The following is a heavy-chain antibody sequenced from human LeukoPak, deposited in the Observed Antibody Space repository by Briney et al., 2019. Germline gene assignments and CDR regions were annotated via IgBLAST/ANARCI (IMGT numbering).Heavy chain of an antibody. CDR2: IKQDGSEK. CDR3: ARDTDYGDPGGYYYYYYYMDV. V-gene: IGHV3-7*01. Sequence: PGGSLRLSCAASGFTFSSYAMSWVRQAPGKGLEWVANIKQDGSEKYYVDSVKGRFTISRDNAKNSLYLQMNSLRAEDTAVYYCARDTDYGDPGGYYYYYYYMDVWGKGTTVTVSS. J-gene: IGHJ6*03. D-gene: IGHD4-17*01. CDR1: GFTFSSYA.